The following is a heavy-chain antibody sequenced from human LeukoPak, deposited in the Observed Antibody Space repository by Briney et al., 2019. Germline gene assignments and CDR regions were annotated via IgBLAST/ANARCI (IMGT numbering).Heavy chain of an antibody. V-gene: IGHV1-2*02. Sequence: ASVKASCKASGYTFTGYYMNWVRQAPGQGIEWMGWINPNSGGTNYAQKFHGRVTMTRDTSISTAYMELSRLRSDDTAVYYCASPLSYYDSSGYDYWGQGTLVTVSS. CDR2: INPNSGGT. D-gene: IGHD3-22*01. J-gene: IGHJ4*02. CDR3: ASPLSYYDSSGYDY. CDR1: GYTFTGYY.